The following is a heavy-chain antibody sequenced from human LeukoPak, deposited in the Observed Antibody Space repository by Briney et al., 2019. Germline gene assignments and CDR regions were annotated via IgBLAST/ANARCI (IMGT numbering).Heavy chain of an antibody. CDR1: GYTFTSYY. Sequence: ASVKVSCKASGYTFTSYYIHWVRQAPGQGLEWMGLINPSGGSTNYAQKFQGRVTMTRDTSTSTVYMELSSLRSEDTAVYYCAKCSGWFVRGKDYYYYYMDVWGKGTTVTVSS. CDR3: AKCSGWFVRGKDYYYYYMDV. D-gene: IGHD6-19*01. V-gene: IGHV1-46*01. J-gene: IGHJ6*03. CDR2: INPSGGST.